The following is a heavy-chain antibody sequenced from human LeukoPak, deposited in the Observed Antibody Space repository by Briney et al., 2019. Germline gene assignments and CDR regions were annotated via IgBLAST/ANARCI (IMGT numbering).Heavy chain of an antibody. J-gene: IGHJ4*02. Sequence: GGSLRLSCAASGFTFSSYGMHWVRQAPGKGLEWVTFIRYDGSNKYYADSVKGRFTISRDNSKNTLNLHMNSLRAEDTAVYYCAKDADYYYGSGSFFDHWGQGTLVTVSS. V-gene: IGHV3-30*02. D-gene: IGHD3-10*01. CDR3: AKDADYYYGSGSFFDH. CDR1: GFTFSSYG. CDR2: IRYDGSNK.